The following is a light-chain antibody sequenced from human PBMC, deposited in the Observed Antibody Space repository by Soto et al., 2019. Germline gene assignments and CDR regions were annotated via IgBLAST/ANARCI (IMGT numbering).Light chain of an antibody. CDR2: ATS. V-gene: IGKV1-39*01. Sequence: DIQMTQSPSSLSASVGDRVTITCRASQNIKNSLSWYQQKPGKAPTLLIYATSTLQSGVPSTFSGSGSGTDFTLTISSLQPEDFATYYCQQSYSTPITFGQGTRL. CDR3: QQSYSTPIT. J-gene: IGKJ5*01. CDR1: QNIKNS.